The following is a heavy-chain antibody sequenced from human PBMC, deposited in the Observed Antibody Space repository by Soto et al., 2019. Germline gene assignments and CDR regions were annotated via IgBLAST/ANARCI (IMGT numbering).Heavy chain of an antibody. V-gene: IGHV3-9*01. CDR3: AKGWGRDCSGGSCLYHWFDP. CDR1: GFTFDDYA. Sequence: GGSLRLSCAASGFTFDDYAMHWVRQAPGKGLEWVSGISWNSGSIGYADSVKGRFTISRDNAKNSLYLQMNSLRAEDTALYYCAKGWGRDCSGGSCLYHWFDPWGQGTLVTVSS. J-gene: IGHJ5*02. CDR2: ISWNSGSI. D-gene: IGHD2-15*01.